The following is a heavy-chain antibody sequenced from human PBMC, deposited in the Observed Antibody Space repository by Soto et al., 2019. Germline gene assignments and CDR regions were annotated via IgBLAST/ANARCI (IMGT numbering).Heavy chain of an antibody. J-gene: IGHJ4*02. CDR3: TRLSPHGPYDY. Sequence: PSETLSLTCTVSGGSISSSNYYWGWIRQPPGKGLEWIGSIYYSGSTYYNPSLKSRVTISVDTSRDQFSLRLRSVTAADTAVYYCTRLSPHGPYDYWGQGTLVTVSS. V-gene: IGHV4-39*01. CDR1: GGSISSSNYY. CDR2: IYYSGST.